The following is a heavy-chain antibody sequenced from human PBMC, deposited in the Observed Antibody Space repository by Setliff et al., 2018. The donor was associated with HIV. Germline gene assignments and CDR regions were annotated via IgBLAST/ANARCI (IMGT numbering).Heavy chain of an antibody. CDR3: ATNHMITFGGVNVILKDPDY. CDR2: VDPEDGET. CDR1: GYTFTDYY. D-gene: IGHD3-16*02. J-gene: IGHJ4*02. Sequence: GASVKVSCKASGYTFTDYYMHWVQQAPGKGLEWMGRVDPEDGETIYGEKFQGRVTITADTSTNTAYMELSSLRSDDTAVFYCATNHMITFGGVNVILKDPDYRDQGTVVTVSS. V-gene: IGHV1-69-2*01.